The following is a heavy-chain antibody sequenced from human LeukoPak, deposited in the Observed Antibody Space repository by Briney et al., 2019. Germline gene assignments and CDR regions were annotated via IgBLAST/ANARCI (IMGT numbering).Heavy chain of an antibody. CDR3: ASPLAARRDLYYYYMDV. Sequence: SETLSLTCTVSGGSISSYYWSWLRQPAGKGLEWSGRIYTSGSTNYNPSLKSRVTMSVDTSKNQFSLKLSSVTAADTAVYYCASPLAARRDLYYYYMDVWGKGTTVTVSS. J-gene: IGHJ6*03. CDR1: GGSISSYY. D-gene: IGHD6-6*01. V-gene: IGHV4-4*07. CDR2: IYTSGST.